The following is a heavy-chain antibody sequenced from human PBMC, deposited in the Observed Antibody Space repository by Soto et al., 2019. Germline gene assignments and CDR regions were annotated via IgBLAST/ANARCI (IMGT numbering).Heavy chain of an antibody. Sequence: QVRLVESGGGVVQPGRSLRLSCAASGFTLRTYVMNWVGRAQGRGWGWVAVMSFDETKKYHAASVEGRFTISRDNSQNTLDLQMNSLRAEDTALYYCARSHAPYYYDTTGFFFGLDVWGQGTTVVVSS. CDR1: GFTLRTYV. D-gene: IGHD3-22*01. V-gene: IGHV3-30-3*01. J-gene: IGHJ6*02. CDR2: MSFDETKK. CDR3: ARSHAPYYYDTTGFFFGLDV.